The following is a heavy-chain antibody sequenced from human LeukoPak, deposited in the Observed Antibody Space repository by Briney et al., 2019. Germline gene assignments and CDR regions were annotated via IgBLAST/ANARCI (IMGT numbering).Heavy chain of an antibody. CDR3: ARWFSGLIRGGDAFDI. D-gene: IGHD3-10*01. J-gene: IGHJ3*02. V-gene: IGHV4-61*01. Sequence: SETLSLTCTVSGGSVSTGHYYWSYIRQPPGKGLEWIGSIYYSRSTNYNPSLKSRVTISLHTSKNQFSLKLSSVTAADTAVYYCARWFSGLIRGGDAFDIWGQGTMVTVSS. CDR2: IYYSRST. CDR1: GGSVSTGHYY.